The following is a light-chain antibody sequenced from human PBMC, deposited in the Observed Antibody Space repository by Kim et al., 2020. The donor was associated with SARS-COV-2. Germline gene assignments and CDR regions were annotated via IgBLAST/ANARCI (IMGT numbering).Light chain of an antibody. J-gene: IGLJ2*01. CDR1: GGSIDDNY. CDR2: EDD. CDR3: QSYNRDNVI. Sequence: GKTVSISYTRRGGSIDDNYVQWYQQRPGGVPTTVIYEDDQRPSGVSDRFSGSIDNSSNSASLTISGLRTEDEADYYCQSYNRDNVIFGGGTQLTVL. V-gene: IGLV6-57*03.